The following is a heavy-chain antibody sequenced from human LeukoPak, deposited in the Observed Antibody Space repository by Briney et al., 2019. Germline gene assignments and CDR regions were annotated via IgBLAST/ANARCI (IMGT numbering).Heavy chain of an antibody. CDR2: IYTSGST. J-gene: IGHJ5*02. CDR3: ATNYRYCSSTSCYYWFDP. Sequence: SETLSLTCTVSGGSISSYYWSWIRQPPGKGLEWIGYIYTSGSTNYNPSLKSRVTISVETSKNQFSLKLSSVTAADTAVYYCATNYRYCSSTSCYYWFDPWGQGTLVTVSS. CDR1: GGSISSYY. D-gene: IGHD2-2*01. V-gene: IGHV4-4*09.